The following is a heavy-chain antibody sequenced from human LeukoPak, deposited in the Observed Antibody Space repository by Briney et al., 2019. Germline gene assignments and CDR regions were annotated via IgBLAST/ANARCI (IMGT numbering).Heavy chain of an antibody. J-gene: IGHJ4*02. CDR2: ISGSGGSGGRT. CDR1: GYTFKGYG. CDR3: ANLHYDILTGYTYYFDY. Sequence: GGSLRLSCEASGYTFKGYGLTWVRQAPGKGLEWVSGISGSGGSGGRTYYADSVKGRFTISRDNSKNTLYLQMNSLRAEDTAVYYCANLHYDILTGYTYYFDYWGQGTLVTVSS. D-gene: IGHD3-9*01. V-gene: IGHV3-23*01.